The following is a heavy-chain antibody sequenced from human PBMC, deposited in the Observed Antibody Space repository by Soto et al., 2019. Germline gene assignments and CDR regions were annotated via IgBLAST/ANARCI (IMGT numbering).Heavy chain of an antibody. CDR3: ARESYGSGSYDGMDV. D-gene: IGHD3-10*01. V-gene: IGHV6-1*01. J-gene: IGHJ6*02. CDR1: GDSVSSNNAA. CDR2: TYYRSKWYN. Sequence: PSQTLSLTCVISGDSVSSNNAAWNWIRQSPPRGLEWLGRTYYRSKWYNDYAVSVKSRIDINPDTSKNQFSLQLNSVSPEDTAMYYCARESYGSGSYDGMDVWGQGTTVTVSS.